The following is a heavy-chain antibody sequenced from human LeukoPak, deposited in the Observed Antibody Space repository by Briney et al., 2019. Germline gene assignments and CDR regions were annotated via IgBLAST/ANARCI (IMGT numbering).Heavy chain of an antibody. D-gene: IGHD3-22*01. CDR1: GGSVSSGSYC. J-gene: IGHJ6*02. CDR3: ARAVYYYDSSGYYPYYYYYGMDV. V-gene: IGHV4-61*01. Sequence: SETLSLTCTVSGGSVSSGSYCWSWIRQPPGKGLEWIGYIYYSGSTNYNPSLKSRVTISVDTSKNQFSLKLSSVTAADTAVYYCARAVYYYDSSGYYPYYYYYGMDVWGQGTTVTVSS. CDR2: IYYSGST.